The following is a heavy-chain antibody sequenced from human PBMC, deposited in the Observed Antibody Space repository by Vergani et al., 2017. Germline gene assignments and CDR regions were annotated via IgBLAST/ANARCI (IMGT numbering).Heavy chain of an antibody. CDR1: DFTFSNYA. Sequence: EVQLLESGGGLVQPGGSLRLTCAASDFTFSNYAMNWVRQAPGKGLEWVSGISGSGVSAYYTDSVKGRFTISRDNSKNMLFLQMNNRRTEDTAIYYCAKQYLVSGNYLFDYWGQGTLVTVSS. D-gene: IGHD3-10*01. J-gene: IGHJ4*02. CDR2: ISGSGVSA. V-gene: IGHV3-23*01. CDR3: AKQYLVSGNYLFDY.